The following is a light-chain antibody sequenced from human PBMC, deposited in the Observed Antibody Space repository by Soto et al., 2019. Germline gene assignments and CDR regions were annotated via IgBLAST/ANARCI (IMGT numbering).Light chain of an antibody. CDR1: QSISSY. J-gene: IGKJ1*01. Sequence: EMTRAPSSLSASVAARVTITCRASQSISSYLNWYQQKPGKAPKLLIYDASSLQSGVPSRFSGSGSGTEFTLTISSRQPEDFATYYCLQHNGYPRTVGQGNKVDIK. V-gene: IGKV1-17*01. CDR3: LQHNGYPRT. CDR2: DAS.